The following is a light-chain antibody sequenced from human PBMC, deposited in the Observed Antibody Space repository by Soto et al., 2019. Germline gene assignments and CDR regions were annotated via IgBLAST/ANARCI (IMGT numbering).Light chain of an antibody. J-gene: IGKJ2*01. Sequence: EIVMTQSPATLSASPGERATLSCRASQTISKKLAWYQHKPGQAPRLLIYGASTRVTGIPDRFSGSGSGTDFTLTISRLEPEDFAVYYCQQYGSSPPYTFGQGTKLEIK. CDR3: QQYGSSPPYT. CDR1: QTISKK. V-gene: IGKV3-20*01. CDR2: GAS.